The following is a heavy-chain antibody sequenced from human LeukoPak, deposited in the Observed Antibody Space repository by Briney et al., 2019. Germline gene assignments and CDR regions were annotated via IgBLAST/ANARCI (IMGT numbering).Heavy chain of an antibody. V-gene: IGHV4-4*02. D-gene: IGHD4-17*01. Sequence: SETLLLTCAVHRDSISNSNCGRCARQPPGKGLEWHGEIYHSGSTNYNPSLKSRVTFSVDKSKNQFSLKLSSVTAADTAVYYCASLRIYGDYGGADYWGQGTLVTVSS. CDR3: ASLRIYGDYGGADY. CDR1: RDSISNSNC. CDR2: IYHSGST. J-gene: IGHJ4*02.